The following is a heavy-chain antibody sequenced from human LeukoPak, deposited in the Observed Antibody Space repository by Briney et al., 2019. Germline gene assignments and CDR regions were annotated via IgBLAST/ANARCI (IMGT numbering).Heavy chain of an antibody. J-gene: IGHJ4*02. CDR2: ISGSGGST. CDR1: GFTFSSYA. V-gene: IGHV3-23*01. CDR3: ASRGHVGSGTYSPYDY. Sequence: GGSLRLSCAASGFTFSSYAMSWVRQAPGKGLEWVSAISGSGGSTYYADSVKGRFTISRDNSRNTVYLQMTSLSAEDTAVYYCASRGHVGSGTYSPYDYWGQGTLVTVFS. D-gene: IGHD3-10*01.